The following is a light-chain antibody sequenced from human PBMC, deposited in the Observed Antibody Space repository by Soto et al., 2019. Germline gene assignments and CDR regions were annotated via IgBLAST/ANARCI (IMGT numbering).Light chain of an antibody. V-gene: IGKV3-11*01. Sequence: EIVLTQSPATLSLSPGERATLSCRASQSVSRYLAWYQQKPGQAPRLLIYDASNRATGITARFSGSGSGTDFTLTISSLEPEDFAVYYCQQRSNWPPLFTFGPVTKVDIK. CDR2: DAS. J-gene: IGKJ3*01. CDR1: QSVSRY. CDR3: QQRSNWPPLFT.